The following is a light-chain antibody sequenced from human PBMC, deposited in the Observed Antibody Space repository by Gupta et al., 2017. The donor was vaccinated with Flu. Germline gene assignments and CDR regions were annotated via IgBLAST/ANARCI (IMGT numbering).Light chain of an antibody. CDR3: QQSYSTPRLT. Sequence: DIQITHSPSSLSASVGDRVTITCRASQSISSYLNWYQQKPGKAPKLLIYAASSLQSGVPSRFSGSGSGTDFTLTISSLQPEDFATYYCQQSYSTPRLTFGGGTKVEIK. V-gene: IGKV1-39*01. CDR1: QSISSY. J-gene: IGKJ4*01. CDR2: AAS.